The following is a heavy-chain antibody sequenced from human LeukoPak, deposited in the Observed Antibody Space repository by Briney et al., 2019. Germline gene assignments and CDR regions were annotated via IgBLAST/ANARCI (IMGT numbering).Heavy chain of an antibody. Sequence: GPSVKVSCKASGYTFTSYDIIWVRQATGQGPEWMGWMNTNSGNTGYAQKFQGRVTLTRNTSISTAYMELSRLRSEDTAVYYCARATLVVVQTYNWFDRGGQRTLVTVS. J-gene: IGHJ5*02. CDR1: GYTFTSYD. D-gene: IGHD2-2*01. V-gene: IGHV1-8*01. CDR3: ARATLVVVQTYNWFDR. CDR2: MNTNSGNT.